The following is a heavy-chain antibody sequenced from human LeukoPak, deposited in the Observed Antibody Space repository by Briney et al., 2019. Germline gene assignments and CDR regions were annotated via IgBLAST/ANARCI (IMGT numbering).Heavy chain of an antibody. J-gene: IGHJ5*02. CDR2: ISAYNGNT. V-gene: IGHV1-18*01. CDR1: GYTFTSYG. D-gene: IGHD3-10*01. CDR3: ARAGYYGSGTLDPWFDP. Sequence: GASVTVSCTASGYTFTSYGISWVRQAPGQGLEWMGWISAYNGNTNYAQKLQGRVTMTTDTSTSTAYMELRSLRSDDTAVYYCARAGYYGSGTLDPWFDPWGQGTLVTVSS.